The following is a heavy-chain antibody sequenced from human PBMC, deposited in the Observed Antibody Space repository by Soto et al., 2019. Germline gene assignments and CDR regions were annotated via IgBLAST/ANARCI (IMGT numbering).Heavy chain of an antibody. CDR3: AREGGGGYTDY. CDR2: IIPIFATA. J-gene: IGHJ4*02. V-gene: IGHV1-69*01. D-gene: IGHD5-12*01. CDR1: GGTFSSYA. Sequence: QVQLVQSGAEVKKPGSSVKVSCKASGGTFSSYAISWVRQAPGQGLEWMGGIIPIFATAHYAQKFQGRVTFTADESTSTPYMERGSLRSEDTAVYYCAREGGGGYTDYWGQGTLVTVSS.